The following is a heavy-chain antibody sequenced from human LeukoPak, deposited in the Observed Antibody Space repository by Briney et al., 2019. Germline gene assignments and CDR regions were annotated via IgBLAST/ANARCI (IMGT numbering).Heavy chain of an antibody. CDR2: ISGHNGHT. V-gene: IGHV1-18*01. Sequence: ASVKVSCKASGYSFISYGISWVRQAPGQGLEWMGWISGHNGHTSYAQKLQGRVTMTTETSTSTAYMELRSLRSDDTAVYYCARWGPDFWSDYYPFDYWGQGTLVIVSS. J-gene: IGHJ4*02. CDR1: GYSFISYG. D-gene: IGHD3-3*01. CDR3: ARWGPDFWSDYYPFDY.